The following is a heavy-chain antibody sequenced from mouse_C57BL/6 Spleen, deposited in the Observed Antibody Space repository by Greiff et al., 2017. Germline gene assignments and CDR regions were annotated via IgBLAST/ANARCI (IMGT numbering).Heavy chain of an antibody. J-gene: IGHJ2*01. D-gene: IGHD1-1*01. CDR1: GYTFTSYW. Sequence: EVQLQQSGTVLARPGASVKMSCKTSGYTFTSYWMHWVKQRPGQGLEWIGAIYPGNSDTSYNQKFKGKAKLTAVTSASTAYMELSSLTNEDSAVYYCTRGYYGSSYEYFDYWGQGTTLTVSS. CDR3: TRGYYGSSYEYFDY. CDR2: IYPGNSDT. V-gene: IGHV1-5*01.